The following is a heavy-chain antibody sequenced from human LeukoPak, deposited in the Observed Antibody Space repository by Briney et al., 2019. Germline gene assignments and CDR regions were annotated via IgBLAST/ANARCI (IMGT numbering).Heavy chain of an antibody. CDR2: IYYSGST. Sequence: PSETLSLTCTVSGGSISSSFYYWAWIRPPPGKGREWSGSIYYSGSTYYNPSLNIRVTISLDTSKNHLSLKLSAVTAADSAVNYCARHLNGYYFDYWGQGTLVTVSS. CDR1: GGSISSSFYY. J-gene: IGHJ4*02. CDR3: ARHLNGYYFDY. D-gene: IGHD6-25*01. V-gene: IGHV4-39*01.